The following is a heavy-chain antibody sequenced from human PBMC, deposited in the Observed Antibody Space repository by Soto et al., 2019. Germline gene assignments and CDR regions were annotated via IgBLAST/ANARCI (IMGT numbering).Heavy chain of an antibody. CDR2: IIPLFGTP. V-gene: IGHV1-69*01. CDR1: GGTFSNDA. J-gene: IGHJ4*02. Sequence: QVQLVQSGAEVKSPGSSVKVSCKASGGTFSNDAFSWVRQAPGQGLEWVGGIIPLFGTPNYAQDFQGRGIITADESSSTTYMELTSLRSEDTAVYYCATERVGEMATGGYFDRWGQGTLVTVSS. CDR3: ATERVGEMATGGYFDR. D-gene: IGHD3-10*01.